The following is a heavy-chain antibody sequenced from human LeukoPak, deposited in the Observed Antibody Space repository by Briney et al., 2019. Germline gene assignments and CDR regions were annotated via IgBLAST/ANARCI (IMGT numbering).Heavy chain of an antibody. J-gene: IGHJ4*02. D-gene: IGHD3-9*01. V-gene: IGHV3-7*01. CDR2: IKQDGSEK. CDR1: GFTFSSYW. Sequence: GSLRLSCAASGFTFSSYWMSWVRQAPGKGLEWVANIKQDGSEKYYVDSVKGRFTISRDNAKNSLYLQMNSLRAEDTAVYYCARDPADYDILTGYYKTRYFDYWGQGTLVTVSS. CDR3: ARDPADYDILTGYYKTRYFDY.